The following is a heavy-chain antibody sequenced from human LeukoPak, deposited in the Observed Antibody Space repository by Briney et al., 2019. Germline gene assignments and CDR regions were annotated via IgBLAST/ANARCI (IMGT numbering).Heavy chain of an antibody. CDR1: GFTFSSYE. V-gene: IGHV3-23*01. J-gene: IGHJ4*02. CDR3: AKGPLYDF. CDR2: ISGTGFNK. Sequence: PGGSLRLSCAASGFTFSSYEMNWVRQAPGKGLEWVSLISGTGFNKHYADSVKGRFTISRGNSKNTLYLQVNSLRADDTAVYYCAKGPLYDFWGQGTLVTVFS.